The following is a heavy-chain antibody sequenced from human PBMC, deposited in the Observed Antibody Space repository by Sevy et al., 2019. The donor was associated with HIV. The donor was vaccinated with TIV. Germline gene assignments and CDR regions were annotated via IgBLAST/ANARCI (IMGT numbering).Heavy chain of an antibody. CDR3: ARAGPTLRTYLDY. Sequence: GGSLRLSCAASGFTFSSYWMSWVRQAPGKGLEWVANIKQDGSEKYYVDSVKGRFTISRGNAKNSLYLQMNSLRAEDTAVYYCARAGPTLRTYLDYWGQGTLVTVSS. J-gene: IGHJ4*02. V-gene: IGHV3-7*01. CDR2: IKQDGSEK. CDR1: GFTFSSYW.